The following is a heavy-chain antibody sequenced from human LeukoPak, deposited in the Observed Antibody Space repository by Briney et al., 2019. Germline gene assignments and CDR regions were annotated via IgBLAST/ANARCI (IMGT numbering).Heavy chain of an antibody. Sequence: SVKVSCKASGFTFTSSAVQWVRQARGQRLEWIGWIVVGSGNTNYAQKFQERVTITRDMSTSTAYMELSSLRSEDTAVYYCAASPDYYDSSGYSYYFDYWGQGTLITVSS. CDR2: IVVGSGNT. D-gene: IGHD3-22*01. V-gene: IGHV1-58*01. CDR3: AASPDYYDSSGYSYYFDY. J-gene: IGHJ4*02. CDR1: GFTFTSSA.